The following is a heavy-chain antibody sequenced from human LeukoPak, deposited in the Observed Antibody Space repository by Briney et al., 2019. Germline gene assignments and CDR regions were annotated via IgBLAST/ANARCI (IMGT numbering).Heavy chain of an antibody. D-gene: IGHD3-9*01. Sequence: SETLSLTCAVYGGSFSGYYWSWILQPPGKGLEWIGEINHSGSTNYNPPLKSRVTISLDTTKNHSYPILSSVPAADTAVYYCARYYEVLTGYHPWGQGTLVTVSS. J-gene: IGHJ5*02. V-gene: IGHV4-34*01. CDR1: GGSFSGYY. CDR2: INHSGST. CDR3: ARYYEVLTGYHP.